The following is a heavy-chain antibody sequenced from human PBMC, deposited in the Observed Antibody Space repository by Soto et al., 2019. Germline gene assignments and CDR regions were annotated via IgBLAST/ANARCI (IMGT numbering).Heavy chain of an antibody. D-gene: IGHD5-12*01. CDR3: ASARGWLRHNDAFDI. Sequence: ASVKVSCKASGYTFTGYYMHWVRQAPGQGLEWMGWINPNSGGTNYAQKFQGRVTMTRDTSISTAYMELSRLRSDDTAVYYCASARGWLRHNDAFDIWGQGAMVTVSS. CDR1: GYTFTGYY. CDR2: INPNSGGT. V-gene: IGHV1-2*02. J-gene: IGHJ3*02.